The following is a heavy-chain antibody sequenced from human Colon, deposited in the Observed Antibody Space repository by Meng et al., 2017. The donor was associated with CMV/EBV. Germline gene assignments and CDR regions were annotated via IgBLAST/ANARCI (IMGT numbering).Heavy chain of an antibody. V-gene: IGHV3-7*01. CDR1: TFSRYW. J-gene: IGHJ5*02. CDR3: ASLYYDFWSGYSNWFDP. D-gene: IGHD3-3*01. CDR2: IEQDGSEK. Sequence: TFSRYWMSWVRQAQGKGLEWMANIEQDGSEKCYVDSVKGRFTITRDNTKNSLYLQMNSLRAEDTAVYYCASLYYDFWSGYSNWFDPWGQGTLVTVSS.